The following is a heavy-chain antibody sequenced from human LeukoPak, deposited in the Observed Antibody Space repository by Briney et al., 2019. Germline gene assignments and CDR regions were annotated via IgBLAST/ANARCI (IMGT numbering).Heavy chain of an antibody. J-gene: IGHJ4*02. CDR1: GFTFSVYA. CDR2: ISGSSSYI. Sequence: PGGSLRLSCAASGFTFSVYAMSWVRQAPGKGLEWVSSISGSSSYIYYADSAKGRFTISRDNAKNSLYLQMNSLRAEDTAVYYCAITIFGVVQPIPYYWGQGTLVTVSS. CDR3: AITIFGVVQPIPYY. V-gene: IGHV3-21*01. D-gene: IGHD3-3*01.